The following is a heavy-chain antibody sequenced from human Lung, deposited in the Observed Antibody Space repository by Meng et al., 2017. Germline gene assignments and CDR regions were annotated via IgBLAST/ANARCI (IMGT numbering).Heavy chain of an antibody. CDR2: INHSGST. J-gene: IGHJ4*02. D-gene: IGHD4-11*01. V-gene: IGHV4-34*01. Sequence: QVKLKQWGAGLLNPSGTLSPSCVVSGGSFSDYYWSWIRQPPGKGLEWIGEINHSGSTNYNPSLESRATISVDTSQNNLSLKLSSVTAADSAVYYCARGPTTMAHDFDYWGQGTLVTVSS. CDR3: ARGPTTMAHDFDY. CDR1: GGSFSDYY.